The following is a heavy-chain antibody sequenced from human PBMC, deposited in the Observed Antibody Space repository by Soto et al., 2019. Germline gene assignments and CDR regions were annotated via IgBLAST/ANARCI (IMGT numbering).Heavy chain of an antibody. CDR3: AALDGALDY. D-gene: IGHD3-10*01. V-gene: IGHV4-59*01. CDR2: IFHTGNT. J-gene: IGHJ4*02. Sequence: PSETLSLTCTVSGDSFSSYYWTWIRQPPGKRLEWVAYIFHTGNTNYNPSLKSRVTISVDTSKNQFSLKLRSVTPADTAVYYCAALDGALDYWGQGTLGTVS. CDR1: GDSFSSYY.